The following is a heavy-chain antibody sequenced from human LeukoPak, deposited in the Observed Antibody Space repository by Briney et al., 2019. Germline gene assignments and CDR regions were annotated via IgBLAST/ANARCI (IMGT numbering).Heavy chain of an antibody. J-gene: IGHJ4*02. D-gene: IGHD1-7*01. CDR1: GFTFSTFG. CDR3: ATAGNYRFDN. Sequence: GRSLRLSCAASGFTFSTFGMNWVRQAPGKGLEWVAVISYDGSNKYYADSAKGRFTISRDNSKNTLYLQMNSLRAEDTAVYYCATAGNYRFDNWGQGTLVTVSS. V-gene: IGHV3-30*03. CDR2: ISYDGSNK.